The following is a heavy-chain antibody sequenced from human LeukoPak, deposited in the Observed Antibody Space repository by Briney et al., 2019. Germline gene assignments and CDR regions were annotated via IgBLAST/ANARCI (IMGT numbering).Heavy chain of an antibody. Sequence: GRSLRLSCAASGFTFSSTGMHWVRQAPGKGLQWVALIWYDGSNSVYADSVKGRFTISRDNSKNTVHLQMNNLRAEDTAVYYCAKDYGTTATAFQLRAPYFDYWGQGALVIVAS. V-gene: IGHV3-33*06. CDR2: IWYDGSNS. J-gene: IGHJ4*02. D-gene: IGHD1/OR15-1a*01. CDR1: GFTFSSTG. CDR3: AKDYGTTATAFQLRAPYFDY.